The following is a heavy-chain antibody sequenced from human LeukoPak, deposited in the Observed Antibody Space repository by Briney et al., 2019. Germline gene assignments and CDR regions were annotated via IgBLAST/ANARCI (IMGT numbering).Heavy chain of an antibody. J-gene: IGHJ5*02. CDR2: IGLGGET. V-gene: IGHV3-23*01. CDR3: ATSGYSGYDRPT. CDR1: GFTFSNYA. Sequence: GGSLRLSCADSGFTFSNYAMAWARRPSGKGLEWVAVIGLGGETYYADSVKGRFTITRDNSRNTVDLQMNSLRGEDTAVYYCATSGYSGYDRPTWGQGTQVTVSS. D-gene: IGHD5-12*01.